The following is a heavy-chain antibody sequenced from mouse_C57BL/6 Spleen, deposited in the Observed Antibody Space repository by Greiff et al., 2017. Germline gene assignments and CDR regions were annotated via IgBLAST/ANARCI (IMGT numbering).Heavy chain of an antibody. V-gene: IGHV7-3*01. D-gene: IGHD2-1*01. CDR3: ARRRNLYAMDY. CDR2: IRNKANGYTT. Sequence: DVQLVESGGGLVQPGGSLSLSCAASGFTFTDYYMSWVRQPPGKALEWLGFIRNKANGYTTEYSASVKGRFTISRDNSQSILYLQMNALRAEDSATYYCARRRNLYAMDYWGQGTSVTVSS. CDR1: GFTFTDYY. J-gene: IGHJ4*01.